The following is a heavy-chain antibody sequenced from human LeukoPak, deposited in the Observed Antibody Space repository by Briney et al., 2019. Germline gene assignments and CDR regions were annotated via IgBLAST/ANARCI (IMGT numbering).Heavy chain of an antibody. CDR3: ARCSAYSSSWYSLGY. J-gene: IGHJ4*02. D-gene: IGHD6-13*01. Sequence: GSLRLSCVASGFTFSNHWMTWVRQAPGKGLEWVAGMKEEGNEKNRVDSVEGRFTISRDNAKNSLYLQMNSLRAEDTAVYYCARCSAYSSSWYSLGYWGQGTLVTVSS. V-gene: IGHV3-7*02. CDR1: GFTFSNHW. CDR2: MKEEGNEK.